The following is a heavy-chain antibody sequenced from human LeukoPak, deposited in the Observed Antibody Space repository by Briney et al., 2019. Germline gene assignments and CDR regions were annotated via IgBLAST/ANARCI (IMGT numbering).Heavy chain of an antibody. CDR1: GYTFTGYY. CDR2: IIPIFGTA. J-gene: IGHJ4*02. D-gene: IGHD3-22*01. CDR3: ARVRSYYYDSSGYYYDY. Sequence: GASVKVSCKASGYTFTGYYMHWVRQAPGQGLEWMGGIIPIFGTANYAQKFQGRVTITADESTSTAYMELSSLRSEDTAVYYCARVRSYYYDSSGYYYDYWGQGTLVTVSS. V-gene: IGHV1-69*13.